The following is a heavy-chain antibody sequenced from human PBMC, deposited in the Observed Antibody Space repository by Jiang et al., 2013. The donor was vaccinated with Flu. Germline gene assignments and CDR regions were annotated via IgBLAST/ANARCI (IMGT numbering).Heavy chain of an antibody. J-gene: IGHJ6*02. D-gene: IGHD3-10*01. Sequence: RLSCAASGFTVSSNYISWVRQAPGKGLEWISVMYSGGSTHYADSVNGRFTISRDNSKNTVYFQMNSLRADDTAVYYCATIMVRGFIRGAYGMDVWGQGTTVTVSS. V-gene: IGHV3-66*02. CDR2: MYSGGST. CDR3: ATIMVRGFIRGAYGMDV. CDR1: GFTVSSNY.